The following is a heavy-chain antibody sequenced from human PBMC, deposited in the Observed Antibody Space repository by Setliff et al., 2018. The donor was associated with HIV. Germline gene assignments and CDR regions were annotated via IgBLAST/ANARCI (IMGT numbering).Heavy chain of an antibody. Sequence: GGSLRLSCAASGFTFSSYAMSWVRQAPGKGLEWVSGVSGGGDSTYYADSVKGRFTISRDNSKNTLYLQINSLRAEDTAVYYCAVLWPFDYWGLGTLVTVSS. CDR1: GFTFSSYA. CDR3: AVLWPFDY. D-gene: IGHD3-10*01. CDR2: VSGGGDST. J-gene: IGHJ4*02. V-gene: IGHV3-23*01.